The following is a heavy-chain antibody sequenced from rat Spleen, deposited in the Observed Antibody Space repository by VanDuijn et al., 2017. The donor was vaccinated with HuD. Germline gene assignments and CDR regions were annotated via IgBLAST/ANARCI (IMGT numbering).Heavy chain of an antibody. Sequence: QVQLKESGPGLVQPSRTLSLTCTVSGFSLTSYGVSWVRQPPGKGLEWMAAISSGGSTYYNSALKSRLRISRDTSKSQVFLKMNSLQTEDTAIYFCTRDHDYSSYMYVMDAWGQGASVTVSS. CDR3: TRDHDYSSYMYVMDA. V-gene: IGHV2S8*01. CDR1: GFSLTSYG. CDR2: ISSGGST. J-gene: IGHJ4*01. D-gene: IGHD1-2*01.